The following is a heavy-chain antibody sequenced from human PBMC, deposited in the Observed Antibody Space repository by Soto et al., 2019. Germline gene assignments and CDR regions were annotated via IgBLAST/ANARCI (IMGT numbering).Heavy chain of an antibody. CDR1: GGSFSGYY. J-gene: IGHJ6*02. Sequence: SETLSLTCAVYGGSFSGYYWSWIRQPPGKGLEWIGGINHSGSTNYNPSLKSRVTISVDTSKNQFSLKLSSVTAADTAVYYCARITRPVYISSWMGYYYGMDVWGQGTTVTVSS. V-gene: IGHV4-34*01. CDR2: INHSGST. D-gene: IGHD6-13*01. CDR3: ARITRPVYISSWMGYYYGMDV.